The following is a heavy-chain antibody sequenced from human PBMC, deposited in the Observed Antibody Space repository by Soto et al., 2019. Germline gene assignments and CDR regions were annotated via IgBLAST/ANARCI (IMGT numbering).Heavy chain of an antibody. CDR2: ISYDGSNK. V-gene: IGHV3-30*18. CDR3: AKAPPPLYGDYLSY. CDR1: GFTFSSYG. D-gene: IGHD4-17*01. Sequence: QVQLVESGGGVVQPGRSLRLSCAASGFTFSSYGMHWVRQAPGEGLEWVAVISYDGSNKYYADSVKGRFTISRDNSKNTLYLQMNSLRAEDTAVYYCAKAPPPLYGDYLSYWGQGTLVTVSS. J-gene: IGHJ4*02.